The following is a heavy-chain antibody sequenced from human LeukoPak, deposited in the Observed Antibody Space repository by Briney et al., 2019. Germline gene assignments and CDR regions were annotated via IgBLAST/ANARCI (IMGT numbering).Heavy chain of an antibody. CDR3: ASPSSGQSFDI. V-gene: IGHV3-53*01. CDR1: GFTVSSNY. D-gene: IGHD6-19*01. Sequence: TGGSLILSCAASGFTVSSNYMNWVRQAPGKGLEWVSVIYTGGNTYYADSVKGRFTISRDNSKNTLYLQMHSLRAEDTAVYYCASPSSGQSFDIWGQGTMVTVSS. CDR2: IYTGGNT. J-gene: IGHJ3*02.